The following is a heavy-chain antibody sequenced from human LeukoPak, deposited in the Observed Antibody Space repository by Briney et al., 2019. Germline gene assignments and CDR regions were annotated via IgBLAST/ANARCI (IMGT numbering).Heavy chain of an antibody. D-gene: IGHD3-16*01. J-gene: IGHJ4*02. CDR2: IYYNENS. CDR1: GDSFTYYY. V-gene: IGHV4-59*01. CDR3: ARDGGLQSHFDF. Sequence: SETLSLTCNVIGDSFTYYYWIWIRQPPGKGLEWIGYIYYNENSNYSPSLKGRVTLSVEKPRNQFSLHLAPVTAADTAMFYCARDGGLQSHFDFWGQGILVTVAS.